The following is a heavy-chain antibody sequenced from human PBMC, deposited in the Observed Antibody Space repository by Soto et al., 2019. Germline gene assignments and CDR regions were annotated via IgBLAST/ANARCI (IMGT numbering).Heavy chain of an antibody. CDR3: VRSRSGAVADSFDL. Sequence: PGGSLRLSCEGSGFTFSRHALHWVRQAPGKGLEWVAVVSKDGSVKYWIESVKGRFTLSRDNSKNTVYLEMNSLRPEDTGVYYCVRSRSGAVADSFDLWGQGTLVTV. J-gene: IGHJ4*02. CDR1: GFTFSRHA. CDR2: VSKDGSVK. V-gene: IGHV3-30-3*01. D-gene: IGHD3-10*01.